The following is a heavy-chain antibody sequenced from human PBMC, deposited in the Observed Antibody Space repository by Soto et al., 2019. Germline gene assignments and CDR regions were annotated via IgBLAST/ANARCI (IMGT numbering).Heavy chain of an antibody. Sequence: GGSLRLSCAASGFTFSSYWMHWVRQAPGKGLVWVSRINSDGSSTGYADSVKGRFTISRDNAKNTLYLQMNSLRAEDTAVYYCARELGYCSGGSCYSMDYYFDYWGQGTLVTVSS. CDR1: GFTFSSYW. CDR2: INSDGSST. D-gene: IGHD2-15*01. CDR3: ARELGYCSGGSCYSMDYYFDY. J-gene: IGHJ4*02. V-gene: IGHV3-74*01.